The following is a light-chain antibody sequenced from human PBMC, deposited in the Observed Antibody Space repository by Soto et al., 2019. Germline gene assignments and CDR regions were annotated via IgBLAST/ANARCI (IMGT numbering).Light chain of an antibody. J-gene: IGKJ4*01. CDR3: LQTFTTHIT. CDR2: SSS. V-gene: IGKV1-39*01. Sequence: DIQMTQSPSSLSASAGDTVTITCRASQNIADYLSWYQQKPGKAPKLLMYSSSILHDGVSSRFSGDGSGTAFTLTITGLQPEDFATYYCLQTFTTHITSGGGTKVDIK. CDR1: QNIADY.